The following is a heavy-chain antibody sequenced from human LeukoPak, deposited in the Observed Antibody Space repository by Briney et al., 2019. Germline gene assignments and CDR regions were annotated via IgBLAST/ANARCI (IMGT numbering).Heavy chain of an antibody. CDR3: ASGSTSTYDF. CDR2: MNPNTGNT. CDR1: GYTFTSFE. D-gene: IGHD2-2*01. Sequence: ASVKFSCKVSGYTFTSFEINWVRQVTGQGLEWMGWMNPNTGNTGYAQKFQGRVTMTRDTSISTAYMELSGLTSEDTAVYFCASGSTSTYDFWGHGTMVTVSS. V-gene: IGHV1-8*01. J-gene: IGHJ4*01.